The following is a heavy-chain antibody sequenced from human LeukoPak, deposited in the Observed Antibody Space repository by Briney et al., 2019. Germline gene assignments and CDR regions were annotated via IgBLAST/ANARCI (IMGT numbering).Heavy chain of an antibody. J-gene: IGHJ5*02. V-gene: IGHV4-59*08. CDR3: ARHETDNWFDP. CDR2: LHYSGTT. D-gene: IGHD2-21*02. CDR1: GASITSHY. Sequence: SETLSLTCTVSGASITSHYWSWIRLPPGKGLEWIGYLHYSGTTNYSPSLKSRVTISLDTSRRQFSLKLTSVTAADTAVYYCARHETDNWFDPWGQGTLVAVSS.